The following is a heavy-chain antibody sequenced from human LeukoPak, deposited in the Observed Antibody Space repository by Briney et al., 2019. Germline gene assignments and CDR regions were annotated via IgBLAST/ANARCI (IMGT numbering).Heavy chain of an antibody. CDR3: ARHGDYSNFLDY. D-gene: IGHD4-11*01. CDR2: IYYSGST. V-gene: IGHV4-59*08. CDR1: GGSISSYY. J-gene: IGHJ4*02. Sequence: SETLSLTCTVSGGSISSYYWSWIRQPPGKGLEWIGYIYYSGSTNYNPSLKSRVTISVDTSKNQFSLKLSPVTAADTAVYYCARHGDYSNFLDYWGQGTPVTVSS.